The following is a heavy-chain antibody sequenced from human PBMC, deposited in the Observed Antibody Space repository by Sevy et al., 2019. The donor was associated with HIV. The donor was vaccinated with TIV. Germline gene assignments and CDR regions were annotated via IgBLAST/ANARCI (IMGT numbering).Heavy chain of an antibody. CDR3: AREREEGYFDY. V-gene: IGHV1-69*13. CDR1: GGTFSSYA. Sequence: ASVKVSCKASGGTFSSYAISWVRQAPGQGLEWMGGIIPIFGTANYAQKFQGRVTITADESTSKAYMELSSLRSEDTAVYYCAREREEGYFDYWGQGTLVTVSS. CDR2: IIPIFGTA. J-gene: IGHJ4*02.